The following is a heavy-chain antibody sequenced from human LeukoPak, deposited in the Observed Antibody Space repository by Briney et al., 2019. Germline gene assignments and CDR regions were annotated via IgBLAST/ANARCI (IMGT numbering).Heavy chain of an antibody. V-gene: IGHV1-8*01. Sequence: ASVKVSCKASGYTFTSYDINWVRQATGQGLEWMGWMNPNSGNTGYAQKFQGRVTMTRNTSISTAYMELSSLRSEDTAVYYCARGTDLWSGYRVSNWFDPWGQGTLVTVSS. CDR2: MNPNSGNT. D-gene: IGHD3-3*01. J-gene: IGHJ5*02. CDR1: GYTFTSYD. CDR3: ARGTDLWSGYRVSNWFDP.